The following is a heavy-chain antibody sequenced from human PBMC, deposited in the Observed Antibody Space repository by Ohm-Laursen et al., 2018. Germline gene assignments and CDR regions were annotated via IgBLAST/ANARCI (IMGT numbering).Heavy chain of an antibody. D-gene: IGHD3-3*01. CDR1: GFTFDDYG. J-gene: IGHJ4*02. Sequence: SLRLSCAASGFTFDDYGMSWVRQAPGKGLEWVSGINWNGGSTGYADSVKGRFTISRDNAKNSLYLQMNSLRAEDTALYHCASHSSYDFWSGSLIWGQGTLVTVSS. CDR2: INWNGGST. V-gene: IGHV3-20*01. CDR3: ASHSSYDFWSGSLI.